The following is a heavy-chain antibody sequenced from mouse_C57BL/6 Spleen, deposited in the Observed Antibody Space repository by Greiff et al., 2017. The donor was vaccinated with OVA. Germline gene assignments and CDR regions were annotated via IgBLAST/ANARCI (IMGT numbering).Heavy chain of an antibody. V-gene: IGHV7-3*01. CDR1: GFTFTDYY. CDR3: ARSRYYREVYYAMDY. Sequence: EVMLVESGGGLVQPGGSLSLSCAASGFTFTDYYMSWVRQPPGKALEWLGFIRNKANGYTTEYSASVKGRFTISRDNSQSILYLQMNALRAEDSATYYCARSRYYREVYYAMDYWGQGTSVTVSS. CDR2: IRNKANGYTT. D-gene: IGHD2-3*01. J-gene: IGHJ4*01.